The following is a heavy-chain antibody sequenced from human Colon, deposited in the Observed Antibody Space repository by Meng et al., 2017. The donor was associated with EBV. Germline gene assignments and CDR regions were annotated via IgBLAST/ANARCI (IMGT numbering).Heavy chain of an antibody. CDR1: GYTFSTYT. D-gene: IGHD2/OR15-2a*01. CDR3: ARGGNFDP. J-gene: IGHJ5*02. V-gene: IGHV7-4-1*02. CDR2: ISTNTGTP. Sequence: VEAVQSGAELEKPSASVKGSFKASGYTFSTYTINGVRQAHGRGLEWMGWISTNTGTPTYTQGFTGRFVFSLDTSVSTAYLQISSLKAEDTAVYYCARGGNFDPWGQGTLVTASS.